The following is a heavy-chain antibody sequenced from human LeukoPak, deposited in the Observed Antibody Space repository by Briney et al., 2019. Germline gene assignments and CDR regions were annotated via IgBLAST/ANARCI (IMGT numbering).Heavy chain of an antibody. D-gene: IGHD1-1*01. CDR3: ARLNEGEQNFDY. V-gene: IGHV4-39*07. CDR2: IYHSGTT. J-gene: IGHJ4*02. CDR1: GGSISSSSYY. Sequence: SETLSLTCAVSGGSISSSSYYWGWIRQPPGKGLEWIANIYHSGTTFSNPTLTGRVTMSLDTSQNHFSLRLFSVSAADTAVYYCARLNEGEQNFDYWGLGTLVTVSS.